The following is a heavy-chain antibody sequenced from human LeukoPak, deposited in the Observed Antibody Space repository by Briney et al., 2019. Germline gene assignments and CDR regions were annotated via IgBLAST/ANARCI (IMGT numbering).Heavy chain of an antibody. CDR2: ISYDGSNQ. CDR3: AREYYYDSSGYYARD. V-gene: IGHV3-30*04. Sequence: PGGSLRLSCAASGFTFSNYAMHWVRQAPGKGLEWVAVISYDGSNQYYADSVKGRFTISRDNAKNSLYLQMNSLRAEDTAVYYCAREYYYDSSGYYARDWGQGTMVTVSS. D-gene: IGHD3-22*01. J-gene: IGHJ3*01. CDR1: GFTFSNYA.